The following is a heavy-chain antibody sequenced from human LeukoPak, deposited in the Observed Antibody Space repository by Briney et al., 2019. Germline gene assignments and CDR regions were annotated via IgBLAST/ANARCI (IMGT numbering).Heavy chain of an antibody. D-gene: IGHD4-23*01. CDR3: ARDGYGGNPNWFDH. V-gene: IGHV3-64*01. CDR2: ISSNGGST. Sequence: GGSLRLSCAASGFTFSVYAMHWVPEGPGKGLEYVSAISSNGGSTNYANSVKGRFTISRDNSKNTLYLQMGSLRAEDMAVYYCARDGYGGNPNWFDHWGQGTLVTVSS. J-gene: IGHJ5*02. CDR1: GFTFSVYA.